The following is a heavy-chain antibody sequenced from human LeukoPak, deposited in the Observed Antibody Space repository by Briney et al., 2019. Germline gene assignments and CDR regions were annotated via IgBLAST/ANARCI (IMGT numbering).Heavy chain of an antibody. J-gene: IGHJ4*02. D-gene: IGHD3-22*01. V-gene: IGHV4-59*08. CDR2: IYYSGST. CDR1: GGSISSYY. Sequence: SETLSLTCTVSGGSISSYYWSWIRQPPGKGLEWIGYIYYSGSTNYNPSLKSRVTISVDTSKNQFSLKLSSVTAADTAVYYCARHYDSSSYWYYFDYRGQGTLVTVSS. CDR3: ARHYDSSSYWYYFDY.